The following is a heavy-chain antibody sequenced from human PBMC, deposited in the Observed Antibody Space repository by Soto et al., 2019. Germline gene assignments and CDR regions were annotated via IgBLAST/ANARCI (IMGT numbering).Heavy chain of an antibody. J-gene: IGHJ6*02. CDR1: GGTFSGYA. CDR2: INPNSGGT. Sequence: ASVKVSCKASGGTFSGYAISWVRQAPGQGLEWMGWINPNSGGTNYAQKFQGWVTMTRDTSISTAYMELSRLRSDDTAVYYCARDNWNSDYYYYYGMDVWGQGTTVTVSS. D-gene: IGHD1-7*01. CDR3: ARDNWNSDYYYYYGMDV. V-gene: IGHV1-2*04.